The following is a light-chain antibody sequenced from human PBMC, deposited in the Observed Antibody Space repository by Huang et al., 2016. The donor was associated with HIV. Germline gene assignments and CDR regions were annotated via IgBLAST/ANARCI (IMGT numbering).Light chain of an antibody. Sequence: EIVLTQYPATLSLSPGERATLSCRASQNVGSSLAWYQQKAGQTPGLLIFDASNRATGIPARFSGSGSGTDFTLSISSLEPEDFAVYYCQQRTRWPPTFGQGTTVEV. J-gene: IGKJ1*01. CDR3: QQRTRWPPT. CDR2: DAS. CDR1: QNVGSS. V-gene: IGKV3-11*01.